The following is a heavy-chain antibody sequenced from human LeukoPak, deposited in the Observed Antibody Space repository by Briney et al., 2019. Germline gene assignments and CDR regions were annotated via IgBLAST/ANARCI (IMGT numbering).Heavy chain of an antibody. CDR1: RFTFSSHC. J-gene: IGHJ4*02. CDR2: INQDGSEK. D-gene: IGHD3-10*01. V-gene: IGHV3-7*05. Sequence: GGSLRLSCVVSRFTFSSHCMSWVRHAPGKGREWVANINQDGSEKYYVDSAKGRFTISRDNAKNSLYLQMNSLRAKDTAVYFCAREGVATGIYFDYWGGGTLVPVSS. CDR3: AREGVATGIYFDY.